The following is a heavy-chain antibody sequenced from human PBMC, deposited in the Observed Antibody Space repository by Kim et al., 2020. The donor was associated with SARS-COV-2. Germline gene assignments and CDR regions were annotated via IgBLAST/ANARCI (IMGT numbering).Heavy chain of an antibody. V-gene: IGHV3-23*01. J-gene: IGHJ4*02. CDR3: AKTKTDYLFDY. CDR2: INGADGGT. D-gene: IGHD4-17*01. CDR1: GFTFSTYA. Sequence: GGSLRLSCAASGFTFSTYAMNWVRQAPGKGLEWLSRINGADGGTYYADSVKGRFTVSRDNSKNTLYLQMNSLRAEDTAVYYCAKTKTDYLFDYWGQGTLV.